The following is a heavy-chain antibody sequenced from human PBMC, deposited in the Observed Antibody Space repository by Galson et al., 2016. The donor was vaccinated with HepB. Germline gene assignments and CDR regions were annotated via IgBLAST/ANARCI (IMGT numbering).Heavy chain of an antibody. CDR1: GFPFRSYT. Sequence: SLRLSCAVSGFPFRSYTMDWFRQVPGEGLAWVSSISAHSHTIRYADSVRGRFTISRDNAKNSLFLNRTSLRGEDTAVYYCSTYSGYGGGGDKYWVHGTLVTGSS. J-gene: IGHJ4*01. D-gene: IGHD4-23*01. CDR3: STYSGYGGGGDKY. V-gene: IGHV3-21*01. CDR2: ISAHSHTI.